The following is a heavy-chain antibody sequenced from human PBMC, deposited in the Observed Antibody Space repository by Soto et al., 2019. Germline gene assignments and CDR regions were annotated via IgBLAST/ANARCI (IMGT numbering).Heavy chain of an antibody. CDR3: ITSILTPGAFNI. J-gene: IGHJ3*02. D-gene: IGHD3-10*01. CDR2: IKSKSADGTS. CDR1: GFTIATAW. Sequence: EVQLVESGGGLVEPGGSLRLSCVASGFTIATAWIDWVRLAPGKGLEWVAHIKSKSADGTSAYAAPVKGRFTISRDDSENTLFLQMNSLKTEDTAVYYCITSILTPGAFNIWGHGTMVTVSA. V-gene: IGHV3-15*07.